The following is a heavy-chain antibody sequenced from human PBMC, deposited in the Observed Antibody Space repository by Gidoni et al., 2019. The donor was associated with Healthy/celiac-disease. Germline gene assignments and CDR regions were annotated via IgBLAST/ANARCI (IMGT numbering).Heavy chain of an antibody. Sequence: QVQLQQWGAGLLKPSETLSLTCAVYGGSFSGYYLSWIRQPPGKGLEWIGEINHSGSTNYNPSLKSRVTISVDTSKNQFSLKLSSVTAADTAVYYCARGTGYSSGWYAYWGQGTLVTVSS. V-gene: IGHV4-34*01. CDR1: GGSFSGYY. CDR2: INHSGST. D-gene: IGHD6-19*01. J-gene: IGHJ4*02. CDR3: ARGTGYSSGWYAY.